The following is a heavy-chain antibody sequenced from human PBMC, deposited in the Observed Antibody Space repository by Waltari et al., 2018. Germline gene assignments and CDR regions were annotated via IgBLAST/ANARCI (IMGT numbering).Heavy chain of an antibody. J-gene: IGHJ4*02. CDR2: NSGYSSHI. D-gene: IGHD6-6*01. CDR1: GFTFSTYD. CDR3: AKGAYHVSSSNGDS. Sequence: EVQLVESGGGLAKPGGSLRLSCAASGFTFSTYDMNWVRQAPGKGLEWVSSNSGYSSHIDDADSVRGRVTISRDNAKNSLYLEMNSLRDEDTAMYYCAKGAYHVSSSNGDSWGQGTLVIVSS. V-gene: IGHV3-21*02.